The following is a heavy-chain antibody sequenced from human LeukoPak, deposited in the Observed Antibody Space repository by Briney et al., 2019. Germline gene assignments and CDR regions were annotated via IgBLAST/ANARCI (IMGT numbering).Heavy chain of an antibody. Sequence: GASVKVSCKASGYTFTSYDINWVRQATGQGLEWMGWMNPNSGNTGYAQKFQGRVTTTRNTSISTAYMELSSLRSEDTAVYYCARGRGVVSHNWFDPWGQGTLVTVSS. J-gene: IGHJ5*02. V-gene: IGHV1-8*01. CDR2: MNPNSGNT. CDR3: ARGRGVVSHNWFDP. CDR1: GYTFTSYD.